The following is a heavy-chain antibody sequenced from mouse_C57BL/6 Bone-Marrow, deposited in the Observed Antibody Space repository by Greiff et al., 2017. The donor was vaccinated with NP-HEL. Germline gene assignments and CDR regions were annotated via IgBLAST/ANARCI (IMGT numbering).Heavy chain of an antibody. CDR3: APLWSWYFDV. Sequence: QVQLKQSGAELARPGASVKLSCKASGYTFTSYGISWVKQRTGQGLEWIGEIYPRSGNTYYNEKFKGKATLTADKSSSTAYMELRSLTSEDSAVYFCAPLWSWYFDVWGTGTTVTVSS. CDR2: IYPRSGNT. J-gene: IGHJ1*03. D-gene: IGHD1-1*02. CDR1: GYTFTSYG. V-gene: IGHV1-81*01.